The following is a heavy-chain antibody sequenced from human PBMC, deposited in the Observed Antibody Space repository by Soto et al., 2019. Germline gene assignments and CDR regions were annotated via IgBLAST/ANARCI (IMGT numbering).Heavy chain of an antibody. CDR1: GFTVSSNY. Sequence: EVQLVESGGGLVQPGGSLRLSCAASGFTVSSNYMSWVRQAPGKGLEWVSVIYSGGSTYYADSVKGRFTISRDNSKNTLYLQMNSLRAEDTAVYYCARGDAGLLWFGESIWGQGTLVTVSS. CDR3: ARGDAGLLWFGESI. CDR2: IYSGGST. J-gene: IGHJ4*02. D-gene: IGHD3-10*01. V-gene: IGHV3-66*01.